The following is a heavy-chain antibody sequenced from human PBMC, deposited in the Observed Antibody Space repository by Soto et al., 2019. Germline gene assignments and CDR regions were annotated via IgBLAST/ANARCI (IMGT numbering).Heavy chain of an antibody. J-gene: IGHJ4*02. CDR1: GYTLTELS. V-gene: IGHV1-24*01. CDR3: APGIAAAGTVDY. D-gene: IGHD6-13*01. Sequence: ASVKVSCKVSGYTLTELSMHWVRQAPGKGLEWMGGFDPEDGETIYAQKFQGRVTMTEDTSTDTAYMELSSLRSEDTAVYYCAPGIAAAGTVDYWGQGTLVTVSS. CDR2: FDPEDGET.